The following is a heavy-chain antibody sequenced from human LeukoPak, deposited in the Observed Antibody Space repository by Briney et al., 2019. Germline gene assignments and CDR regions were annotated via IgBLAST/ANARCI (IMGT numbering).Heavy chain of an antibody. V-gene: IGHV4-59*12. CDR3: AKSNGYGLIDI. Sequence: SATLSLTCTVSGGSISSYYWSWIRQPPGKALEWIGNIFYSGSTYYIPSLKSRVTISLDTSRNQSSLKLNSVTAADTAVYYCAKSNGYGLIDIWGQGTMVTVSS. CDR1: GGSISSYY. CDR2: IFYSGST. D-gene: IGHD3-22*01. J-gene: IGHJ3*02.